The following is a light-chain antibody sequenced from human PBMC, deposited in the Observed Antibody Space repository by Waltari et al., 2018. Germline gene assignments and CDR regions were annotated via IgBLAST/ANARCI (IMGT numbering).Light chain of an antibody. Sequence: QSALTQPPSVSGAPGQRVTISCTGSRSNIGAGFQVYWYQHLPGAAPKLVIFDTSNRPSGVPDRFSAAKSGASASLTISGLQAEDDADYYCQSYDAGLSGPWVFGSGTKLTVL. CDR2: DTS. CDR1: RSNIGAGFQ. V-gene: IGLV1-40*01. CDR3: QSYDAGLSGPWV. J-gene: IGLJ3*02.